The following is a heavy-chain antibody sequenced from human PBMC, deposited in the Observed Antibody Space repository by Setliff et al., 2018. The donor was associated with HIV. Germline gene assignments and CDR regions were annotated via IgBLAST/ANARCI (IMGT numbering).Heavy chain of an antibody. Sequence: ASVKVSCKASGYTFIDYYIYWVRQAPGQGLEWMGGIIPIFGTANYAQKFQGRVTITADESTSTAYMELSSLRSEDTAVYYCARDPYYYGSGSLGLDYWGQGTLVTVS. V-gene: IGHV1-69*13. CDR2: IIPIFGTA. CDR1: GYTFIDYY. D-gene: IGHD3-10*01. J-gene: IGHJ4*02. CDR3: ARDPYYYGSGSLGLDY.